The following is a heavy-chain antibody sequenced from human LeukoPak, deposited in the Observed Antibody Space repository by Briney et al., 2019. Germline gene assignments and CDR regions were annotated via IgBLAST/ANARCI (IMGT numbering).Heavy chain of an antibody. V-gene: IGHV4-59*01. J-gene: IGHJ3*02. Sequence: SETLSLTCTVSGDSISSYSWSWIRQPPGKGLEWIGYIYNSGSINYNPSLKSRVTISVDTSKNQFSLKLSSVTAAGTAVYYWARWRMTSDAFDIWGQGTMVTVSS. CDR1: GDSISSYS. CDR2: IYNSGSI. CDR3: ARWRMTSDAFDI.